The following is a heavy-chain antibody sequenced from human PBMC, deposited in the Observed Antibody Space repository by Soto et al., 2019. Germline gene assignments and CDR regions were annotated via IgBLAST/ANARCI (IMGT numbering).Heavy chain of an antibody. CDR2: IYYSGST. V-gene: IGHV4-30-4*01. CDR1: GGSISSGDYY. J-gene: IGHJ6*02. D-gene: IGHD3-3*01. CDR3: ARGPFWSGYYSAHDFYYGMDV. Sequence: QVQLQESGPGLVKPSQTLSLTCTVSGGSISSGDYYWSWIRQPPGKGLEWIGYIYYSGSTFYNPFLKSRVTIAVDTSKSQSALKLSSVSAADTDVYYCARGPFWSGYYSAHDFYYGMDVWGQGTTVTVSS.